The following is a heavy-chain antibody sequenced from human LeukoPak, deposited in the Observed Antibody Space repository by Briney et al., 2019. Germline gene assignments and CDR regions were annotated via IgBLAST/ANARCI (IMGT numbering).Heavy chain of an antibody. CDR1: GYTFTSYG. Sequence: ASVKVSCKASGYTFTSYGISWVRQAPGQGLEWMGWISAYNGNTNYAQKLQGRVTMTTDTSTSTAYMELSSLRSEDTAVYYCARDSHYCSSTSCYMEDYWGQGTLVTVSS. D-gene: IGHD2-2*02. CDR2: ISAYNGNT. V-gene: IGHV1-18*01. CDR3: ARDSHYCSSTSCYMEDY. J-gene: IGHJ4*02.